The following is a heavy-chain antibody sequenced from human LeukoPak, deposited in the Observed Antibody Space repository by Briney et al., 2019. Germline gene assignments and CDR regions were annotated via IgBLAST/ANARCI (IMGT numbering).Heavy chain of an antibody. J-gene: IGHJ4*02. CDR3: ARPNHSSGYPFDY. V-gene: IGHV5-51*01. D-gene: IGHD3-22*01. Sequence: PGESLKISCKGSEYDFTNYWIGWVRQMPGKGLEWMGIIYPSDSDTRYSPSFQGQVTISADKSISTAYLQWSSLKASDTAMYYCARPNHSSGYPFDYWGQGTLVTVSS. CDR2: IYPSDSDT. CDR1: EYDFTNYW.